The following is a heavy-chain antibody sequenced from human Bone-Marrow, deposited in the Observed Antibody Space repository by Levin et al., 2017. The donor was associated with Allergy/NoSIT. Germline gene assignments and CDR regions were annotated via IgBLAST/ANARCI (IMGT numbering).Heavy chain of an antibody. CDR3: ARESRGEEFWSGSSYFDY. CDR2: IIPIFGTA. CDR1: GGTFSSYA. Sequence: SVKVSCKASGGTFSSYAISWVRQAPGQGLEWMGGIIPIFGTANYAKKFQGRVTIIADASTSTAYMELSSLRSDDTAVYYCARESRGEEFWSGSSYFDYWGQGALVTVSS. D-gene: IGHD3-3*01. J-gene: IGHJ4*02. V-gene: IGHV1-69*13.